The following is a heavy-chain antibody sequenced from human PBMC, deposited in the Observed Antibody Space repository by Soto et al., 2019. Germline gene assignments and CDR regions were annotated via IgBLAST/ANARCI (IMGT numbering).Heavy chain of an antibody. Sequence: GGSLRLFCAASGFTFGSSTMNWVRQAPGKGLEWVSSISSSGNHIYYADSVKGRLTISRDNAKNSLYLQMNSLRADDTAVYYCARGYFDYWGQGTLVTVSS. CDR3: ARGYFDY. V-gene: IGHV3-21*01. J-gene: IGHJ4*02. CDR1: GFTFGSST. CDR2: ISSSGNHI.